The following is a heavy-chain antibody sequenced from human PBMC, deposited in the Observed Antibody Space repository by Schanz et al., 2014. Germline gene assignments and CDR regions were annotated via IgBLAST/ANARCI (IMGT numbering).Heavy chain of an antibody. CDR1: GFTFITYT. J-gene: IGHJ1*01. CDR3: ARDTAQSCIGPSCFEYFQH. V-gene: IGHV3-48*04. CDR2: ISSSGTSI. Sequence: EVQLVESGGGVVQPGGSLRLSCATSGFTFITYTMNWVRQTPGKGLEWVSFISSSGTSIYYADSVKGRFTISRDNAKNSLYLQMNSLRAEDTALYYCARDTAQSCIGPSCFEYFQHWGQGALVTGSS. D-gene: IGHD2-2*01.